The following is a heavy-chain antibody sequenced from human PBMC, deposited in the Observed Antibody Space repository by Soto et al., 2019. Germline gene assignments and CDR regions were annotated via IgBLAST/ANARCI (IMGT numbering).Heavy chain of an antibody. D-gene: IGHD1-26*01. CDR3: ESDPYSGARYYLDL. J-gene: IGHJ4*02. CDR1: LFTFSNYC. Sequence: PGGSLRLSCATSLFTFSNYCIHWVRQAPGKGLAWVAVKWFFASGGNEYYADSVKGRFAMSRDDSMRTAYLEMKRVRAEDTAVYYCESDPYSGARYYLDLRGQGTQVTVFS. V-gene: IGHV3-33*01. CDR2: KWFFASGGNE.